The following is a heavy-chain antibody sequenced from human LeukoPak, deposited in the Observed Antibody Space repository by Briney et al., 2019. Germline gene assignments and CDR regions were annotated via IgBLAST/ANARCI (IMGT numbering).Heavy chain of an antibody. CDR2: ISGGGGSI. Sequence: GGSLRLSCAGSGFTFSRHAVTWVRQAPGKRLEWVSTISGGGGSIYYAESVKGRFTISRDNSENTVYLQVNSLRAEDTAVYYCANDYYGSGSYYNLFGYWGQGTLVTVSS. CDR1: GFTFSRHA. J-gene: IGHJ4*02. V-gene: IGHV3-23*01. D-gene: IGHD3-10*01. CDR3: ANDYYGSGSYYNLFGY.